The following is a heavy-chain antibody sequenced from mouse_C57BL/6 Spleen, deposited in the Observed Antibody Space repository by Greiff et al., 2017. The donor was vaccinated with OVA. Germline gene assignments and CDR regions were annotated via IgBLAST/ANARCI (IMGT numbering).Heavy chain of an antibody. D-gene: IGHD1-1*01. Sequence: QVQLQQPGAELVKPGASVKLSCKASGYTFTSYWMQWVKQRPGQGLAWIGEIDPSDSYTNYNQKFKGKATLTVDTSSSTAYMQLSSLTSEDSAVYYCARDYYGSSYRAMDYWGQGTSVTVSS. CDR1: GYTFTSYW. J-gene: IGHJ4*01. V-gene: IGHV1-50*01. CDR3: ARDYYGSSYRAMDY. CDR2: IDPSDSYT.